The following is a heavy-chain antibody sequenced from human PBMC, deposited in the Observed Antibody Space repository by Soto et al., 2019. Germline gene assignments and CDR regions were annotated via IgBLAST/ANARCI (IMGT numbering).Heavy chain of an antibody. CDR3: ARDGGELGYCSGGSCYSNWFDP. Sequence: QVQLVESGGGVVQPGRSLRLSCAASGFTFSSYGMHWVRQAPGKGLEWVAVIWYDGSNKYYADSVKGRFTISRDNSKNTRYLQMNSLRAEDTAVYYCARDGGELGYCSGGSCYSNWFDPWGQGTLVTVSS. J-gene: IGHJ5*02. D-gene: IGHD2-15*01. CDR1: GFTFSSYG. CDR2: IWYDGSNK. V-gene: IGHV3-33*01.